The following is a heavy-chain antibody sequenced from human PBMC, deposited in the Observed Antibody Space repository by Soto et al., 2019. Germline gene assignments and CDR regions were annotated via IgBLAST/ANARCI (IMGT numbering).Heavy chain of an antibody. J-gene: IGHJ6*02. Sequence: PGGSLRLSCAASGFTFSSYGMHWVRQAPGKGLEWVAVISYDGSNKYYADSVKGRFTISRDNSKNTLYLQMNSLRAEDTAVYYCAKDGTMVRGVIRYYYYYYGMDVWGQGTTVTVSS. V-gene: IGHV3-30*18. CDR1: GFTFSSYG. D-gene: IGHD3-10*01. CDR2: ISYDGSNK. CDR3: AKDGTMVRGVIRYYYYYYGMDV.